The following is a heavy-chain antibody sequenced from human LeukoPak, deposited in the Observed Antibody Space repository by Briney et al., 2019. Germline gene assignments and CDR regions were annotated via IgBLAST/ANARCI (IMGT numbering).Heavy chain of an antibody. CDR1: GFTFSSYA. CDR2: ISGSGGST. D-gene: IGHD3-9*01. V-gene: IGHV3-23*01. CDR3: ARDWYDNSDAFDI. Sequence: GGSLRLSCAVSGFTFSSYAMSWVRQAPGKGLEWVSAISGSGGSTYYADSVKGRFTISRDNAKNSLYLQMNSLRAEDTAVYYCARDWYDNSDAFDIWGQGTMVTVSS. J-gene: IGHJ3*02.